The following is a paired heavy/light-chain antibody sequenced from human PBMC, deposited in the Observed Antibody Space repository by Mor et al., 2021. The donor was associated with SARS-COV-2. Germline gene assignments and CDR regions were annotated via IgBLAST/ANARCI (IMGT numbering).Heavy chain of an antibody. CDR1: GFTFSNVW. Sequence: EMQLVESGGGLVKPGGSLRLSCVVSGFTFSNVWMSWVRQAPGKGLEWLGRIKSKTEGGTIDYAAPVKGRFSISGDDSKNTVYLQMNSLKSEDTAVYYCTTGFWSGYYRGYTAFDIWGQGTMVTVSS. V-gene: IGHV3-15*01. D-gene: IGHD3-3*01. CDR2: IKSKTEGGTI. J-gene: IGHJ3*02. CDR3: TTGFWSGYYRGYTAFDI.
Light chain of an antibody. Sequence: DIVMTQSPDSLAVSLGERATINCKSSQSVLYSSNNKNYLAWYQQKPGQPPKLLIYWASTRESGVPDRFSGSGSGTDFTLTISSLQAEDVAVYYCQQYYSTPPSTLGPGTKVDIK. CDR1: QSVLYSSNNKNY. CDR2: WAS. CDR3: QQYYSTPPST. V-gene: IGKV4-1*01. J-gene: IGKJ3*01.